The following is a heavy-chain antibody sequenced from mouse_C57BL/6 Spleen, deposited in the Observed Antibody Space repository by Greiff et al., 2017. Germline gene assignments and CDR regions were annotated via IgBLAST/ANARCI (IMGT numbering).Heavy chain of an antibody. V-gene: IGHV6-6*01. D-gene: IGHD2-3*01. Sequence: EVQLQQSGGGLVQPGGSMKLSCAASGFTFSDAWMDWVRQSPEKGLEWVAEIRNKANNHATYYAESVKGRFTISRDDSKSSVYLQMNSLRAEDTGVYYCTRRAAGYYDFDYWGQGTTLTVSS. CDR3: TRRAAGYYDFDY. CDR1: GFTFSDAW. CDR2: IRNKANNHAT. J-gene: IGHJ2*01.